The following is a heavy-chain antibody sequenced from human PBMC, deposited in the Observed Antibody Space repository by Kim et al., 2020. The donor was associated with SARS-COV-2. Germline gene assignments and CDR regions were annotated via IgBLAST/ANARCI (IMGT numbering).Heavy chain of an antibody. CDR1: GFTFSSYG. CDR2: IWYDGSNK. Sequence: GGSLRLSCAASGFTFSSYGMHWVRQAPGKRLEWVAVIWYDGSNKYYADSVKGRFTISRDNSKNTLYLQMNSLRAEDTAVYYCARDRGYSYDHNYYYGMDVWGQGTTVTVSS. D-gene: IGHD5-18*01. J-gene: IGHJ6*02. V-gene: IGHV3-33*01. CDR3: ARDRGYSYDHNYYYGMDV.